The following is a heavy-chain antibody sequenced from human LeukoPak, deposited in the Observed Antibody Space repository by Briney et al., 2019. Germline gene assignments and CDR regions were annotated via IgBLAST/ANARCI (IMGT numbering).Heavy chain of an antibody. Sequence: SETLSLTCTVSGGSISSYYWSWIRQPPGKGLEWIGYIYYSGSTNYNPSLKSRVTISVDTSKNQFSLKLSSVTAADTAVYYCARQFKRGVEAWFDPWGQGTLVTVSS. V-gene: IGHV4-59*08. J-gene: IGHJ5*02. CDR1: GGSISSYY. CDR3: ARQFKRGVEAWFDP. D-gene: IGHD3-16*01. CDR2: IYYSGST.